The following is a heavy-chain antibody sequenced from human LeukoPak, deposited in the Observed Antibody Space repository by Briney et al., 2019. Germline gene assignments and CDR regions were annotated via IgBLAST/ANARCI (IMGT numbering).Heavy chain of an antibody. Sequence: SETLSLTCTVSGGSISSSSYYWGWIRQPPGKGLEWIGSIYYSGSTYYNPSLKSRVTISVDTSKNQFSLKLSSVTAADTAVYYCARPDYGDPNWFGPWGQGTLVTVSS. J-gene: IGHJ5*02. D-gene: IGHD4-17*01. CDR2: IYYSGST. CDR3: ARPDYGDPNWFGP. V-gene: IGHV4-39*01. CDR1: GGSISSSSYY.